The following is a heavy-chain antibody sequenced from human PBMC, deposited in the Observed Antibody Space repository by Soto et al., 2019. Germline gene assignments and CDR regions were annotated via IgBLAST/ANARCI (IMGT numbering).Heavy chain of an antibody. CDR2: ISPTGGSR. V-gene: IGHV3-23*04. CDR1: GYTHGFDTYA. CDR3: ARVTSGLVPTIGVAFAS. J-gene: IGHJ4*02. D-gene: IGHD3-3*01. Sequence: EVQLAESGGGLVQPGGSLRLSCAGSGYTHGFDTYAMSWVRQAPGKGLEWVAGISPTGGSRYYADSVKGRFTISRDHSKHTLFLQMTSLGVEHAAVYFCARVTSGLVPTIGVAFASWGLGTLVTVSS.